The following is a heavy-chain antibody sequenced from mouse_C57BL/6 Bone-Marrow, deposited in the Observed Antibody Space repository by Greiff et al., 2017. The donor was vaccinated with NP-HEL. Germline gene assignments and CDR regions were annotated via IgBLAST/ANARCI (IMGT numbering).Heavy chain of an antibody. Sequence: QVQLKQSGAELVKPGASVKISCKASGYEFSNYWMNWVKQRPGKGLEWIGLIYPGDGDTTYNGKFKDKATLTADKSSSTAYMQLSRLTSEDSAVYYCARGAYWGQGTRVTVSA. CDR2: IYPGDGDT. CDR3: ARGAY. J-gene: IGHJ3*01. V-gene: IGHV1-80*01. CDR1: GYEFSNYW.